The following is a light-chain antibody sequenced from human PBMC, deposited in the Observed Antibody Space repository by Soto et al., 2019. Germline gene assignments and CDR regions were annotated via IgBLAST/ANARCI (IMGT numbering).Light chain of an antibody. V-gene: IGKV4-1*01. CDR2: WSS. CDR3: QEYYGTPPYP. Sequence: DIVMTQSPDSLAVSLGERATINCKSSQSLLHSSNNKNYLAWYQQKPGQPPKLLIYWSSTRESGVPDRFSGSGSGTDFTLTISSLQAEDVAVYYCQEYYGTPPYPFGQGTKLAIK. J-gene: IGKJ2*01. CDR1: QSLLHSSNNKNY.